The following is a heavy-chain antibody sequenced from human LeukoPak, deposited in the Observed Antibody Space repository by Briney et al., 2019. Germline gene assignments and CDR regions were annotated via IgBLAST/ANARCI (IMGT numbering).Heavy chain of an antibody. CDR1: GGSISSSGYY. Sequence: SETLSLTCTVSGGSISSSGYYWGWIRQPPGKGLEWVGSVYYTGSTFYNPSLKSRVTTSVDTSKNHFSLNLSSVTAADTAVYYCARHRGRYYDSGSYYYFNYWGQGTLVTVSS. V-gene: IGHV4-39*02. CDR3: ARHRGRYYDSGSYYYFNY. CDR2: VYYTGST. J-gene: IGHJ4*02. D-gene: IGHD3-10*01.